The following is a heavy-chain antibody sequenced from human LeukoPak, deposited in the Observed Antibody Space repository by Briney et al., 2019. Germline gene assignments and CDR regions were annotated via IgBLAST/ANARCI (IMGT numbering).Heavy chain of an antibody. CDR3: ARDPGLEAFDI. V-gene: IGHV4-30-2*01. Sequence: SETLSLTCAVSGGSISSGGYSWSWIRQPPGKGLEWIGYIYHSGSTYYNPSLKSRVTISVDRSKNQFSLRLSSVTAADTAVYYCARDPGLEAFDIWGQGTMVTVSS. CDR2: IYHSGST. J-gene: IGHJ3*02. CDR1: GGSISSGGYS. D-gene: IGHD3-3*01.